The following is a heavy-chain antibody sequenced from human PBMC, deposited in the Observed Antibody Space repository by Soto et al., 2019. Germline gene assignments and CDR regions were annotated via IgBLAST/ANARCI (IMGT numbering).Heavy chain of an antibody. CDR2: IYYSGST. V-gene: IGHV4-59*08. J-gene: IGHJ4*02. CDR1: GDSISNYY. CDR3: ARQLVI. Sequence: QVRLQESGPGLVKPSETLSLTCTVSGDSISNYYWTWIRQPPGKGLEWIGYIYYSGSTNYNSSLQSRVTMSVDTSKNQFSLNLSSVTAADTAVYYCARQLVIWGQGTLVTVSS.